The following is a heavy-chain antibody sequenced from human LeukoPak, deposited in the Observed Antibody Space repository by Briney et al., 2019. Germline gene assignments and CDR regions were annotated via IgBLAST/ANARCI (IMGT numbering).Heavy chain of an antibody. V-gene: IGHV4-59*01. CDR1: GGSISSYY. Sequence: SETLSLTCTVSGGSISSYYWSWIRQPPGKGLEWIGYIYYSGSTNYNPSLKSRVTISVDTSKNQFSLKLSSVTAADTAVYYCAREYYYDSSSPFGAFDIWGQGTMITVSS. D-gene: IGHD3-22*01. CDR2: IYYSGST. J-gene: IGHJ3*02. CDR3: AREYYYDSSSPFGAFDI.